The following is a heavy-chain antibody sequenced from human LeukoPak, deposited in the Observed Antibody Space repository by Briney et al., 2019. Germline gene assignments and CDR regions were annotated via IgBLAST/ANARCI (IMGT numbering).Heavy chain of an antibody. CDR2: ISSGGGST. CDR1: GFTFSSYG. CDR3: ARALSGYHYYMDV. V-gene: IGHV3-23*01. Sequence: GGSLRLSCAASGFTFSSYGMSWVRQAPGKALEWVSGISSGGGSTHYADSVKGRFTISRDNSKNTLYLEMSSLRAEDTAVYYCARALSGYHYYMDVWGKGTTVTISS. J-gene: IGHJ6*03. D-gene: IGHD3-22*01.